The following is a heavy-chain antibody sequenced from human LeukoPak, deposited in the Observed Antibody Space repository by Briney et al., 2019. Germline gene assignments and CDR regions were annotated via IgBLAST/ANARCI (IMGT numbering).Heavy chain of an antibody. Sequence: PGGSLRLSCAASGFTFSSYSMNWVRQAPGKGLEWVSSISSSSSYIYYADSVKGRFTISRDNAKNSLYLQMNSLRAEDTAVYYCANVGMITFGGVIPNWGQGTLVTVSS. CDR1: GFTFSSYS. CDR3: ANVGMITFGGVIPN. D-gene: IGHD3-16*02. J-gene: IGHJ4*02. CDR2: ISSSSSYI. V-gene: IGHV3-21*04.